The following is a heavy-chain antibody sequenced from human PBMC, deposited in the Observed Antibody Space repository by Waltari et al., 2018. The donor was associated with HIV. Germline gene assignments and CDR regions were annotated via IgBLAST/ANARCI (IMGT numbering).Heavy chain of an antibody. CDR1: GYTFTSYD. V-gene: IGHV1-8*01. D-gene: IGHD3-16*02. Sequence: QVQLVQSGAEVKKPGASVKVSCKASGYTFTSYDINWVRQATGQGLEWMGWMNPNSGNTGYAQKFQCRVTMTRNTSISTAYMELSSLRSEDTAVYYCASSHLPYDYVWGSYRHDAFDIWGQGTMVTVSS. CDR2: MNPNSGNT. J-gene: IGHJ3*02. CDR3: ASSHLPYDYVWGSYRHDAFDI.